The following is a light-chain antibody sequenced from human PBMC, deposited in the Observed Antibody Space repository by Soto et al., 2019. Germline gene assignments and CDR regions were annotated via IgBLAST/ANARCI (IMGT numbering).Light chain of an antibody. CDR3: QQRYSTLIT. Sequence: DIQMTQSPSSLAASVGVRVTITCRASQSISSYLNWYQQKPGKAPKLLIYAASSLQSGVPSRFSGSGSGTDFTLTISSLQPEDFATYYCQQRYSTLITFGQGTRLEI. J-gene: IGKJ5*01. V-gene: IGKV1-39*01. CDR2: AAS. CDR1: QSISSY.